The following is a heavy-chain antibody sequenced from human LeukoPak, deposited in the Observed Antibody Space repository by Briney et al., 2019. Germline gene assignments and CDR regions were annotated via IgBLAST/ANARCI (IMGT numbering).Heavy chain of an antibody. V-gene: IGHV4-61*05. CDR1: GGSINSNGYY. Sequence: SETLSLTCTVSGGSINSNGYYWGWIRQSPGKGLEWIGYIYYSGSTNYNPSLKSRVTISVDTSKNQFSLKLSSVTAADTAVYYCARHPPSGDSEVDYWGQGTLVTVSS. CDR2: IYYSGST. CDR3: ARHPPSGDSEVDY. D-gene: IGHD4-17*01. J-gene: IGHJ4*02.